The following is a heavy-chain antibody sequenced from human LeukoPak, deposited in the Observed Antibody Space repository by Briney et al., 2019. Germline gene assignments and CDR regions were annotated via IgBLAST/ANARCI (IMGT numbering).Heavy chain of an antibody. CDR2: IYPSDSQT. J-gene: IGHJ4*02. CDR1: GYSFTSYW. CDR3: ARGLAVANAAY. D-gene: IGHD6-19*01. Sequence: GESLKISCQGSGYSFTSYWISWVRQMPGKGLEWMGRIYPSDSQTNYSPSFQGHVTISADKSISTVYLQWSRLKASDTAMYYCARGLAVANAAYWGRGTLVTVSS. V-gene: IGHV5-10-1*01.